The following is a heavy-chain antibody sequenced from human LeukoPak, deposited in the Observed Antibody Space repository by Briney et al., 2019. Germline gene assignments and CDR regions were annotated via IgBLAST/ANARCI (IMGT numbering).Heavy chain of an antibody. CDR2: ISAYNGNT. CDR3: ARGSGYNYKVDY. J-gene: IGHJ4*02. CDR1: GYTFTGYG. Sequence: VSVKVSCEASGYTFTGYGISWVRQAPGQGLEWMGWISAYNGNTNYAQKFQGRVTMTRDTSISTAYMELSRLRSDDTAVYYCARGSGYNYKVDYWGQGTLVTVSS. D-gene: IGHD5-24*01. V-gene: IGHV1-18*01.